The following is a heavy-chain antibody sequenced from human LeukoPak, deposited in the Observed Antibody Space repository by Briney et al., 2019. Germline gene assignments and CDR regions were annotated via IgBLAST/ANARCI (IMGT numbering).Heavy chain of an antibody. CDR3: AKKSPIFGVVIPLFDY. V-gene: IGHV3-23*01. CDR2: INASGRST. Sequence: RPGGSLRLSCAGSGFNFSSFVMTWVRQAPGKGLEWVSSINASGRSTYYADSVKGRFAISRDNSKNTLYLQVNSLRAEDTAVYHCAKKSPIFGVVIPLFDYWGQGTLVSVSS. D-gene: IGHD3-3*01. CDR1: GFNFSSFV. J-gene: IGHJ4*02.